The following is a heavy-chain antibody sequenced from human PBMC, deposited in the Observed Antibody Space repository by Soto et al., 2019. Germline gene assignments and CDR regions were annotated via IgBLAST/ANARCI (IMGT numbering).Heavy chain of an antibody. CDR1: GFTFGDYA. V-gene: IGHV3-49*04. Sequence: GSLQLSCTDSGFTFGDYAMSGVRQAPGKGLEWVGFIRSKAYGGTTEYAASVKGRFTISRDDSKSIAYLQMNSLKTEDTAVYYCTRGGTVTTRGYYYYGMDVWGQGTTVTVSS. CDR3: TRGGTVTTRGYYYYGMDV. CDR2: IRSKAYGGTT. J-gene: IGHJ6*02. D-gene: IGHD4-4*01.